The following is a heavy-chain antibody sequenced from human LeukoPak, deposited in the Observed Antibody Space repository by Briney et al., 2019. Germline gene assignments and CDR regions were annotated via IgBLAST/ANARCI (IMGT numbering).Heavy chain of an antibody. V-gene: IGHV3-21*01. D-gene: IGHD2-21*01. Sequence: KPGGSLRLSCAASGFTFSSYSMNWVRQAPGKGLEWVSSISSSSSYIYYADSVKGRFTISRDNAKNSLYLQMNSLRAEDTAVYYCARGLIVTPDAFDIWDQGTMVTVSS. CDR2: ISSSSSYI. CDR1: GFTFSSYS. J-gene: IGHJ3*02. CDR3: ARGLIVTPDAFDI.